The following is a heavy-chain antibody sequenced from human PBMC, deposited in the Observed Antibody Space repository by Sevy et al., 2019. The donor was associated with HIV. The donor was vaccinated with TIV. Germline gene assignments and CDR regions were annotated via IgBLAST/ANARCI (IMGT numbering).Heavy chain of an antibody. CDR3: ARVCSSTSCYRGY. CDR2: ISSSSSYI. CDR1: GFTFSSYS. D-gene: IGHD2-2*01. J-gene: IGHJ4*02. V-gene: IGHV3-21*01. Sequence: GGSLRLSCAASGFTFSSYSMNWVRQAPGKGLEWVSSISSSSSYIYYADSVKGRFTISRDNAKNSLYLQMNSLRAEDTAVYYCARVCSSTSCYRGYWGQGTLVTVSS.